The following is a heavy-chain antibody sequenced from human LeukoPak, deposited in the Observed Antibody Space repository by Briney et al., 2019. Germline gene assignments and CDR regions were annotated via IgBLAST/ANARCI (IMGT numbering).Heavy chain of an antibody. D-gene: IGHD3-3*01. J-gene: IGHJ4*02. CDR3: ARDPGYYDFWSGYFASYYFDY. Sequence: SETLSLTCTVSGGSISSYYWSWIRQPPGKGLEWIGYIYYSGSTNYNPSLKSRVTISVDTSKNQFSLKLSSVTAADTAVYYCARDPGYYDFWSGYFASYYFDYWGQGTLVTVSS. CDR2: IYYSGST. CDR1: GGSISSYY. V-gene: IGHV4-59*12.